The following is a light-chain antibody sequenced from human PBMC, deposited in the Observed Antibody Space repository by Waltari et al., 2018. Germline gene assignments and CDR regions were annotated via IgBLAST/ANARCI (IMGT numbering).Light chain of an antibody. Sequence: EIVLTQSPATLSLSPGERATLSCRASQSVRSYLAWYQQKPGQAPRRLIYDASNRATGIPARFSGSGSGTDFTLTISSLEPEDVAVYYCQQRSNWPPWTFGQGTKVEIK. CDR1: QSVRSY. J-gene: IGKJ1*01. CDR3: QQRSNWPPWT. V-gene: IGKV3-11*01. CDR2: DAS.